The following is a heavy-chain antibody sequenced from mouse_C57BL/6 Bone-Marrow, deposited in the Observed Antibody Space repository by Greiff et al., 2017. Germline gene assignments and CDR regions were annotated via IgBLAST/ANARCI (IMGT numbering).Heavy chain of an antibody. J-gene: IGHJ1*03. CDR3: TTPSTTVDYWYFDV. V-gene: IGHV14-4*01. Sequence: VQLQQSGAELVRPGASVKLSCTASGFNIKDDYMHWVKQRPEQGLEWIGWIDPENGDTEYASKFQGKATITADTSSNTAYLQLSSLTSEDTAVYYCTTPSTTVDYWYFDVWGTGTTVTVSS. CDR1: GFNIKDDY. CDR2: IDPENGDT. D-gene: IGHD1-1*01.